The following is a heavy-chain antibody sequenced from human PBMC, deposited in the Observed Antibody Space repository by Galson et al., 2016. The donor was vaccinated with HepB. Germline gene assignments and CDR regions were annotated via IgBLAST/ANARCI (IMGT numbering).Heavy chain of an antibody. J-gene: IGHJ4*02. CDR1: GFTFSRSV. CDR2: VVGGSGDT. D-gene: IGHD4-23*01. V-gene: IGHV1-58*01. Sequence: SVKVSCKASGFTFSRSVVQWVRQSGGQRLEWMGWVVGGSGDTNYAQRFQERVTITRDMSTSTAYMELRSLRSEDTAVYYCAAAYGGNSGRDEFWGQGTLVTVSS. CDR3: AAAYGGNSGRDEF.